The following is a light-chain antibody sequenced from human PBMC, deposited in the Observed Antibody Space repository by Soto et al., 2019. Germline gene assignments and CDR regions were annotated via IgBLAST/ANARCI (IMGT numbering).Light chain of an antibody. CDR1: QSVSSN. CDR2: GAS. V-gene: IGKV3-15*01. CDR3: QQYNNRPPWT. Sequence: EIVMTQSPATLSVSPGERATLSCRASQSVSSNLAWYKQKPGQAPRLLIYGASTRATGIPARFSGSGSGTEFTLTISSLQSEDFAVYYCQQYNNRPPWTFGQGTK. J-gene: IGKJ1*01.